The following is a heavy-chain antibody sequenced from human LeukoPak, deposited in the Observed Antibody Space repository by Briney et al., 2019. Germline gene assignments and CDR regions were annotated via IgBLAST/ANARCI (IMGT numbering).Heavy chain of an antibody. D-gene: IGHD3-3*01. J-gene: IGHJ4*02. Sequence: SETLFLTFAVHGGSFSGYYCSWIRRPPGKGLEWIGEINHSGSTNYNPSLKSRVTISVDTSKNQFSLKLSSVTAADTAVYYCAGTTIFGVVITITTSGFDYWGQGTLVTVSS. CDR1: GGSFSGYY. CDR3: AGTTIFGVVITITTSGFDY. CDR2: INHSGST. V-gene: IGHV4-34*01.